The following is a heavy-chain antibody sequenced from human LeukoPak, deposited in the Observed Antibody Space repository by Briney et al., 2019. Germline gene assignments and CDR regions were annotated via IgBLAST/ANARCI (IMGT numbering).Heavy chain of an antibody. CDR1: GFTFSSYA. V-gene: IGHV3-23*01. CDR3: AKQCRTVTTGDAFDI. D-gene: IGHD4-17*01. J-gene: IGHJ3*02. Sequence: GGPLRLSCAASGFTFSSYAMSWVRQAPGKGLEWVSAISGSGGSTYYADSVKGRFTISRGNSKNTLYLQMNSLRAEDTAVYYCAKQCRTVTTGDAFDIWGQGTMVTVSS. CDR2: ISGSGGST.